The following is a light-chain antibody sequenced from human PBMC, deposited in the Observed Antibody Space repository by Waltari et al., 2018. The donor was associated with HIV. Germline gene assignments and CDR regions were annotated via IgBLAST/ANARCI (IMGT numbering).Light chain of an antibody. V-gene: IGLV4-69*01. CDR2: LNSDGSH. Sequence: QLVLTQSPSASASLGASVKLPCTLSSGHSSYAIAWHQQQPEKGPRYLMKLNSDGSHSKGDGIPDRFSGSSSGAERYLTISSLQSEDEADYYWQTWGTGIRVFGGGTKLTVL. CDR3: QTWGTGIRV. CDR1: SGHSSYA. J-gene: IGLJ3*02.